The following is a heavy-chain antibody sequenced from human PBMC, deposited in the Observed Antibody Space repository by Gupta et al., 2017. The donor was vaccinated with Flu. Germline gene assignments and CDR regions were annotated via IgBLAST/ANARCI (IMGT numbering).Heavy chain of an antibody. Sequence: QVQLQESGPGLVKPSETLSLTCTVSAGSLSGHYWSWIRQPPGKGLEWIGYIYYSGGISYNPSLKSRVTMSVDTSVNQFSLTLSSVTAADTAVYYCVRDNWKKYESSGWYFYGMDVWGQGTTVTVS. J-gene: IGHJ6*02. CDR2: IYYSGGI. V-gene: IGHV4-59*11. D-gene: IGHD3-22*01. CDR3: VRDNWKKYESSGWYFYGMDV. CDR1: AGSLSGHY.